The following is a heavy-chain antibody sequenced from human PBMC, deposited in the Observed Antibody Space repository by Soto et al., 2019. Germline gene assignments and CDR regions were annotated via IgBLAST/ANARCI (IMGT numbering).Heavy chain of an antibody. CDR1: GFSFGSNS. Sequence: EVQLLASGGGLVQPGGSLRLSCSASGFSFGSNSMAWVRQAPGTGLEWVSSISDTAHRIFHADSVKGRFTISRDNSMNSLYLQMTSLRAEDTALYYCVILALGKFDFWGQGTLVIVSS. J-gene: IGHJ4*02. V-gene: IGHV3-23*01. CDR3: VILALGKFDF. D-gene: IGHD1-26*01. CDR2: ISDTAHRI.